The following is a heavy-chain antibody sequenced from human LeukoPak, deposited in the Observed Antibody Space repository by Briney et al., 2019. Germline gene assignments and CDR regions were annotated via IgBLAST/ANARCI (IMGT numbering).Heavy chain of an antibody. CDR2: IWYDGSNK. CDR3: AKDFLNSGFNWFDP. V-gene: IGHV3-33*06. Sequence: PGRSLRLSCAASGFTFSSYGMHWVRQAPGKGLEWVAVIWYDGSNKYYADSVKGRFTISRDNSKNTLYLQMNSLRAEDTAVYYCAKDFLNSGFNWFDPWGQGSLVTVSS. D-gene: IGHD1-26*01. J-gene: IGHJ5*02. CDR1: GFTFSSYG.